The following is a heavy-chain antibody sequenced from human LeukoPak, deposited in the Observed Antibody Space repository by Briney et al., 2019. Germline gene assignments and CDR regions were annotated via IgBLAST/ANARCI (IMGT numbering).Heavy chain of an antibody. V-gene: IGHV3-74*01. CDR2: MNSDGSSS. J-gene: IGHJ1*01. Sequence: PGGSLRLSCAASGFTFSTHWMHWARQAPGKGPEWVSRMNSDGSSSSYADSVKGRFTISRDNSKSTLFLQMNSLRAEDTAVYYCAKESGIRSYGAYFPHWGQGTLVTVSS. D-gene: IGHD4-17*01. CDR1: GFTFSTHW. CDR3: AKESGIRSYGAYFPH.